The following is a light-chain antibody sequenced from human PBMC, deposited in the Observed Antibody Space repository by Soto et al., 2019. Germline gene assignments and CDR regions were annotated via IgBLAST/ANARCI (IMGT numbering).Light chain of an antibody. CDR1: QGIRND. V-gene: IGKV1-17*01. J-gene: IGKJ2*02. CDR3: LQDNSCPRT. Sequence: DIEMTQSPSSLSASVGDRATITCRASQGIRNDVGWYQQKAGQAPKRLISAASNLQRGVPSRFSGSGSGTEFTLTISSLQSEDFAVYYCLQDNSCPRTFGQGTKLEIK. CDR2: AAS.